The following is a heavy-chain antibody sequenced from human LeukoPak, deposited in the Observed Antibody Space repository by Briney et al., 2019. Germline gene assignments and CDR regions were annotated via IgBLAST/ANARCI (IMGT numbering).Heavy chain of an antibody. Sequence: GASVKVSCKASGGTFSSSAISWVRQAPGQGLEWMGGIIPIFGTANYAQKFQGRVTITADESTSTAYMELSGLRSEDTAMYYCATESYSGSYLYAFDIWGQGTMVTVSS. CDR1: GGTFSSSA. V-gene: IGHV1-69*13. CDR2: IIPIFGTA. J-gene: IGHJ3*02. D-gene: IGHD1-26*01. CDR3: ATESYSGSYLYAFDI.